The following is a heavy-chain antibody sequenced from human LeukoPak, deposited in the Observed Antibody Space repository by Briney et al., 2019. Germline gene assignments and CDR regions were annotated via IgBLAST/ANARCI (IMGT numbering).Heavy chain of an antibody. J-gene: IGHJ3*02. CDR1: GGSISSGGYS. D-gene: IGHD5-18*01. Sequence: PSQTLSLTCAVSGGSISSGGYSWSWIRQPPGKGLEWVGYIYHSGSTYYNPSLKSRVTISVDRSKNQFSLKLSSVTAADTAVYYCARINSYGPNDAFDIWGQGTMVTVSS. V-gene: IGHV4-30-2*01. CDR3: ARINSYGPNDAFDI. CDR2: IYHSGST.